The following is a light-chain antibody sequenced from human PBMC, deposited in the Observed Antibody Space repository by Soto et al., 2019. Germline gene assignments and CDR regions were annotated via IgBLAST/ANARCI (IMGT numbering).Light chain of an antibody. CDR3: QQRSSWPIT. CDR2: YAS. CDR1: QSVTSY. Sequence: PGERATLSCSASQSVTSYLAWYQQRPGQTPRLLINYASRRATFIPDRFSGSGSGADFTLTISSLEPEDFAVYYCQQRSSWPITFGQGTRLETK. V-gene: IGKV3-11*01. J-gene: IGKJ5*01.